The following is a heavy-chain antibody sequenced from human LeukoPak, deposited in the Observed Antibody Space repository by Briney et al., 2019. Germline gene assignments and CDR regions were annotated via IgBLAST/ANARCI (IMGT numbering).Heavy chain of an antibody. D-gene: IGHD3-22*01. CDR2: IIPIFGTA. Sequence: SVKVSCKASGGTFSSYAIGWVRQAPGQGLEWMGGIIPIFGTANYAQKFQGRVTITADESTSTAYMELSSLRSEDTAVYYCASWYYYDSSGYYYRYFQHWGQGTLVTVSS. CDR1: GGTFSSYA. J-gene: IGHJ1*01. CDR3: ASWYYYDSSGYYYRYFQH. V-gene: IGHV1-69*13.